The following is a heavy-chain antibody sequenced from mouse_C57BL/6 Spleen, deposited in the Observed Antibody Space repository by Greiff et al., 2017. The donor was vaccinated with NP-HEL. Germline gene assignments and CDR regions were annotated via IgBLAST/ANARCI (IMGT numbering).Heavy chain of an antibody. J-gene: IGHJ2*01. V-gene: IGHV5-6*01. D-gene: IGHD3-1*01. CDR2: ISSGGSYT. Sequence: EVKLMESGGDLVKPGGSLKLSCAASGFTFSSYGMSWVRQTPDKRLEWVATISSGGSYTYYPDSVKGRFTISRDNAKNTLYLQMSSLKSEDTAMYYCARHSGYSLDYWGQGTTLTVSS. CDR3: ARHSGYSLDY. CDR1: GFTFSSYG.